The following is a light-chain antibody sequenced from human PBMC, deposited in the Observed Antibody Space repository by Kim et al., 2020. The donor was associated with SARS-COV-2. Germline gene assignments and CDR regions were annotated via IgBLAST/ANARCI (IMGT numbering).Light chain of an antibody. CDR1: SSDVGGYNY. J-gene: IGLJ1*01. CDR3: CSYAGSKNV. CDR2: EVS. Sequence: QSVLTQPPSASGSPGQSVTISCTGTSSDVGGYNYVSWYQQHPGQAPKLMIYEVSKRPSGVPDRFSGSKSGNTASLTVSGLQAEDEADYYCCSYAGSKNVFGTGTKVTVL. V-gene: IGLV2-8*01.